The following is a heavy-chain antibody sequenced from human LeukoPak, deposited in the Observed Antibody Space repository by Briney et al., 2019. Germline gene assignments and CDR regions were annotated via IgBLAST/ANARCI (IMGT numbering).Heavy chain of an antibody. V-gene: IGHV3-23*01. D-gene: IGHD3-10*01. CDR2: IRDSAGGT. J-gene: IGHJ4*02. CDR1: GTTLSNYG. CDR3: ARRGFVIRAVILLAFHNEAHYFDY. Sequence: GGSLRLSCVVSGTTLSNYGMSWIRQAPGKGLEWVAHIRDSAGGTNYADSVKGRFTISRDNSKNTLYLQMNSLRAEDTAVYFCARRGFVIRAVILLAFHNEAHYFDYWGRGTLVTVSS.